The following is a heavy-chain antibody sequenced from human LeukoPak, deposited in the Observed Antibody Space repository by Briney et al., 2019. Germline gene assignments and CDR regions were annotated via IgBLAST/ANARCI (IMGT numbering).Heavy chain of an antibody. J-gene: IGHJ4*02. CDR2: IHPSGGRS. V-gene: IGHV3-23*01. CDR1: GFTLSNYA. CDR3: ARDAMTTGSCDY. Sequence: GGSLRLSCAASGFTLSNYAMTWVRQAPGKGLEWVSTIHPSGGRSFYAVSVKGHFTISRDNSKNTLHLQMNSLRAEDTAVYYCARDAMTTGSCDYWGQGTLVTVSS. D-gene: IGHD4-17*01.